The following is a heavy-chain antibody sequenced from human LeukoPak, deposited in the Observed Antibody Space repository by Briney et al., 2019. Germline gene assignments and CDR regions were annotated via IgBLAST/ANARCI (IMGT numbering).Heavy chain of an antibody. V-gene: IGHV3-33*01. J-gene: IGHJ4*02. Sequence: GGSLRLSCAASGFTFSSYGMHWVRQAPGKGLEWVAVIWYDGSNKYYADSVKGRFTISRDNSKNTLYLQMNSLRAEDTAVYYCARAGGSYIDLGDYWGQGTLVTVSS. CDR1: GFTFSSYG. D-gene: IGHD1-26*01. CDR3: ARAGGSYIDLGDY. CDR2: IWYDGSNK.